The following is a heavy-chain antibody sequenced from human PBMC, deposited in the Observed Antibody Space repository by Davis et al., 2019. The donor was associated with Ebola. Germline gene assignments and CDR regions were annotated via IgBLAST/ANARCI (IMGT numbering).Heavy chain of an antibody. CDR2: IYYSGST. CDR3: ARHASSGWYVDY. V-gene: IGHV4-39*01. D-gene: IGHD6-19*01. CDR1: GGSISSSGYS. Sequence: SETLSLTCSVSGGSISSSGYSWGWIRQSPGKGLEWIGSIYYSGSTYYNPSLKSRVTISVDTSKNQFSLKLSSVTAADTAVYYCARHASSGWYVDYWGQGTLVTVSA. J-gene: IGHJ4*02.